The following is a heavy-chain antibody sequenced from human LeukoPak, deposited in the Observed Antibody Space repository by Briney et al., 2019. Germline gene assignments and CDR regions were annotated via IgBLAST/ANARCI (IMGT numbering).Heavy chain of an antibody. CDR1: RFTLRSYA. CDR3: AKDRQQLVLGFDY. V-gene: IGHV3-23*01. J-gene: IGHJ4*02. D-gene: IGHD6-13*01. CDR2: ISGSGGST. Sequence: GGSLRLSCAASRFTLRSYAMSWVRQAPGKGLEWVSVISGSGGSTYYADSVKGRFTISRDNSKNTLYLQMNSLRAEDMAVYYCAKDRQQLVLGFDYWGQGTLVTVSS.